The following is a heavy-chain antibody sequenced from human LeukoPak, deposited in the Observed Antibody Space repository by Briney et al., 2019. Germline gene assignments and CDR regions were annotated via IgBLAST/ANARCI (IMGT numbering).Heavy chain of an antibody. J-gene: IGHJ4*02. D-gene: IGHD3-3*01. CDR3: ARGPSYYDFWSGYSLDY. Sequence: GGSLRLSCAASGFTFSSYEMNWVRQAPGKGLEWVSYISSSGSTIYYADSVKGRFTISRDNAKNSLYLQMNSLRAEDTAVYYCARGPSYYDFWSGYSLDYWGQGTLVTVSS. V-gene: IGHV3-48*03. CDR1: GFTFSSYE. CDR2: ISSSGSTI.